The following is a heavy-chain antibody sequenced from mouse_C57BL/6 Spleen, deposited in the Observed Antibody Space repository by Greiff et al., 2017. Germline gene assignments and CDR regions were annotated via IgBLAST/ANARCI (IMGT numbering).Heavy chain of an antibody. J-gene: IGHJ3*01. V-gene: IGHV2-2*01. CDR1: GFSLTSYG. CDR2: IWSGGST. Sequence: VHLVESGPGLVQPSQSLSITCTVSGFSLTSYGVHWVRQSPGKGLEWLGVIWSGGSTDYNAAFISRLSISKDNSKSQVFFKMNSLQADDTAIYYCARNFDGYLFAYWGQGTLVTVSA. CDR3: ARNFDGYLFAY. D-gene: IGHD2-3*01.